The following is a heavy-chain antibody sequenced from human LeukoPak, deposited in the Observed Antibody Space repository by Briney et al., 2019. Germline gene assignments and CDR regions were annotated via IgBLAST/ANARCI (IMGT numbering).Heavy chain of an antibody. J-gene: IGHJ4*02. Sequence: GASVKVSCKAPGYTFTSYYMHWVRQAPGQGLEWMGWINPNSGGTNYAQKFQGRVTMTRDTSISTAYMELSRLISDDTAVYYCARISGYSSSWSDYWGQGTLVTVSS. V-gene: IGHV1-2*02. CDR2: INPNSGGT. CDR3: ARISGYSSSWSDY. CDR1: GYTFTSYY. D-gene: IGHD6-13*01.